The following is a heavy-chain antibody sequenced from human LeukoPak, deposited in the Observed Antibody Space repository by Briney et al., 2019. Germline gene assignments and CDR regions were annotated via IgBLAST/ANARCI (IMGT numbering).Heavy chain of an antibody. Sequence: GGSLRLSCAASGFTFSSYAMSWVRQAPGKGLVWVSCIKSYADGSGTTYADSVKGRFTISRDDARNTVYLQINSLRAEDTAVYYCARDSTYTMDLWGRGTTVTVSS. CDR2: IKSYADGSGT. CDR3: ARDSTYTMDL. CDR1: GFTFSSYA. D-gene: IGHD2/OR15-2a*01. V-gene: IGHV3-74*03. J-gene: IGHJ6*02.